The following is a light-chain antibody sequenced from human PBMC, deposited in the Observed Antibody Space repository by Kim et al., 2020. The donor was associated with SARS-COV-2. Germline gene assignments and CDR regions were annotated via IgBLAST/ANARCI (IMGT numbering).Light chain of an antibody. Sequence: ASVGDRVTITCRASQGISNYLAWYQQKPGKVPKLLIYAASTLQSGVPSRFSRSGSGTDFTLTISSLQPEDVSTYYCQKYSSAPFTFGPGTKVDIK. CDR1: QGISNY. J-gene: IGKJ3*01. V-gene: IGKV1-27*01. CDR2: AAS. CDR3: QKYSSAPFT.